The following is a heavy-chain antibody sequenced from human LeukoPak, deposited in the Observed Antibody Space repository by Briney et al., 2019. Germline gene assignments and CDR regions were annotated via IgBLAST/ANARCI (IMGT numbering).Heavy chain of an antibody. Sequence: GESLKISCKCSGSSFLNWIGWVRQMPGKGLEWMAFIYPGDSDTRYSPSFQGQVTISADKSISTPYLQWGSVKASDNAMYYCARSRGTYVGRGFDIWGQGTLVTVSA. D-gene: IGHD3-10*02. CDR3: ARSRGTYVGRGFDI. CDR2: IYPGDSDT. V-gene: IGHV5-51*01. CDR1: GSSFLNW. J-gene: IGHJ3*02.